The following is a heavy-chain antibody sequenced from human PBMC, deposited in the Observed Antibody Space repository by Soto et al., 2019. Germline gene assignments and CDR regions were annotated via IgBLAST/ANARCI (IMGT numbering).Heavy chain of an antibody. V-gene: IGHV4-34*01. CDR3: ARGLGGVQH. CDR2: LYDSGSI. Sequence: LSLPCAVYGVSFSCYYCSWIRQPPWKGLEWIGELYDSGSINYNASLKSRVSISVDTSNNQFSLKLSSATAADTAVYYCARGLGGVQHWGQGTLVTVSS. CDR1: GVSFSCYY. J-gene: IGHJ1*01.